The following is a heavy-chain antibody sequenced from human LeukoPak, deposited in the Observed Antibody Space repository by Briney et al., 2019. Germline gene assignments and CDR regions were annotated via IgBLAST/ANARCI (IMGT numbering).Heavy chain of an antibody. V-gene: IGHV3-23*01. CDR3: AKDTAMVRGVMIDY. D-gene: IGHD3-10*01. Sequence: GGSLRLSCAASGFTFSDYYMSWVRQAPGKGLEWVSGIGGSGGSTYYADSVKGRFTISRDNSKNTLYLQMNSLRAEDTAVYYCAKDTAMVRGVMIDYWGQGTLVTVSS. CDR1: GFTFSDYY. CDR2: IGGSGGST. J-gene: IGHJ4*02.